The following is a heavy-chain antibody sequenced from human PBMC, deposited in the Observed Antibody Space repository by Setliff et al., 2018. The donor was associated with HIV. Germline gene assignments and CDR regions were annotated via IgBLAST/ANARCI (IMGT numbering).Heavy chain of an antibody. Sequence: PSETLSLTCTVSGGSISSYYRSWIRQSPGKGLEWIGYIYISGSTNYNPSLKSRVTISVDTSKNQFSLKLSSVTAADTAVYYCARHSDIAARRTYFDYWGQGTLVTVSS. V-gene: IGHV4-4*09. CDR3: ARHSDIAARRTYFDY. D-gene: IGHD6-6*01. CDR2: IYISGST. J-gene: IGHJ4*02. CDR1: GGSISSYY.